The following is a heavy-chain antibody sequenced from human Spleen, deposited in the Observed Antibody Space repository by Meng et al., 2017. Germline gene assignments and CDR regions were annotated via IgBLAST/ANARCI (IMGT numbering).Heavy chain of an antibody. V-gene: IGHV1-18*01. D-gene: IGHD6-19*01. CDR3: ARRGRFAVAGKGYFDP. CDR2: ISAYNGNT. Sequence: ASVKVSCKASGYTFTSYGISWVRQAPGQGLEWMGWISAYNGNTNYAQKPQGRVTMTTDTSTSTAYMELRSLGSEDTAVYYCARRGRFAVAGKGYFDPWGQGTLVTVSS. CDR1: GYTFTSYG. J-gene: IGHJ5*02.